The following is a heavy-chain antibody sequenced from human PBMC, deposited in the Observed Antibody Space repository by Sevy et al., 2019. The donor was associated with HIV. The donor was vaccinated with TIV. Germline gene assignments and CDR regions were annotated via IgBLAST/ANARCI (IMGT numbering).Heavy chain of an antibody. CDR3: ARGPITGTTPATDY. D-gene: IGHD1-7*01. J-gene: IGHJ4*02. CDR1: GFTVSSNY. CDR2: FYSGGST. Sequence: GGSLRLSCAASGFTVSSNYMSWVRQAPGKGLEWVSVFYSGGSTYYADSVKGRLTISRDNSKNTQYLQMNSLRAEDTAVYYCARGPITGTTPATDYWGQGTLVTVSS. V-gene: IGHV3-53*01.